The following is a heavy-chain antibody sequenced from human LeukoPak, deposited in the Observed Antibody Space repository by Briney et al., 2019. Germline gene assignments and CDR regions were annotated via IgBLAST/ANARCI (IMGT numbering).Heavy chain of an antibody. CDR1: GGSFSGYY. CDR3: ASSVQLAPADY. J-gene: IGHJ4*02. V-gene: IGHV4-34*01. Sequence: KPSETLSLTCAVYGGSFSGYYWSWIRQPPGKGLEWIGEINHSGSTNYNPSLKSRVTISVDTSKNQFSLKLSSVTAADTAVYYCASSVQLAPADYWGQGTLVTVSS. D-gene: IGHD6-13*01. CDR2: INHSGST.